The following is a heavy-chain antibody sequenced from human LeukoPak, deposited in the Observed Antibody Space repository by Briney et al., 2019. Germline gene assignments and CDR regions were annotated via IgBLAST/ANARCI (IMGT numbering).Heavy chain of an antibody. CDR2: ITAGNGNT. CDR3: ARDSGEYYFDY. Sequence: ASVKVSCKASGYIFISYAMHWVRQAPGQRLEWMGWITAGNGNTKYSQKFQGRVTITRDTPASTAYMELSSLRSEDTAVYYCARDSGEYYFDYWGQGTLVTVSS. D-gene: IGHD2-15*01. CDR1: GYIFISYA. V-gene: IGHV1-3*01. J-gene: IGHJ4*02.